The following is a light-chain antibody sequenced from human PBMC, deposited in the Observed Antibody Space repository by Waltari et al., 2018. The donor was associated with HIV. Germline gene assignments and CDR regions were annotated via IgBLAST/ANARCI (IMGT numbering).Light chain of an antibody. CDR3: QQYDNVPVT. CDR2: GAS. Sequence: DIQMTQSPSSLSASVGDRVTITCQASQDISIYLNCYQQKPGKAPKLLIYGASDLETGVPSRFSGSGSGTDFTFTISSLQPADIATYYCQQYDNVPVTFGPGTKVEIK. J-gene: IGKJ3*01. V-gene: IGKV1-33*01. CDR1: QDISIY.